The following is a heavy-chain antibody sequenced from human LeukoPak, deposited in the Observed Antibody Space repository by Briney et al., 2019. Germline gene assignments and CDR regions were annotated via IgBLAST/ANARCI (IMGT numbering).Heavy chain of an antibody. CDR1: GGLISISTYY. J-gene: IGHJ6*03. CDR3: ARGWAMDV. CDR2: IYYSGTT. D-gene: IGHD6-13*01. Sequence: SETLSLTCTVSGGLISISTYYWGWIRQPPGKGLEWIGSIYYSGTTHYNPSLKSRVTIAVDTSKNQFSLKLISVTAADTAVYYCARGWAMDVWGKGTTVTVSS. V-gene: IGHV4-39*07.